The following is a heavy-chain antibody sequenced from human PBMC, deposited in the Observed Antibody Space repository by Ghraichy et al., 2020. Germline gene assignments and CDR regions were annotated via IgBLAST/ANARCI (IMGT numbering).Heavy chain of an antibody. J-gene: IGHJ4*01. CDR1: GFTFSSYA. V-gene: IGHV3-23*01. CDR3: AKTSGNPDY. D-gene: IGHD4-23*01. Sequence: GGSLRLSCAASGFTFSSYAMSWVRQAPGKGLEWVSGISGSGGSTYYADSVKGRFTVSRDNSKNTLYLQMNGLRAEDTAVYYCAKTSGNPDYWDHGTLVTVSS. CDR2: ISGSGGST.